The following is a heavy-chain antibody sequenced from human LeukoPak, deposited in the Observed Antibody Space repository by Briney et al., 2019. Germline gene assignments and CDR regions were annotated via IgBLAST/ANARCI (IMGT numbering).Heavy chain of an antibody. J-gene: IGHJ4*02. Sequence: PSETLSLTCAVSGGSISRYYWSWIRQPPGKGLEWIGYIYYSGSTNYNPSLKSRVTISVDTSKNQFSLKLSSVTAADTAVYYCARDPGEGYFDYWGQGTLVTVSS. D-gene: IGHD2-21*01. CDR1: GGSISRYY. CDR3: ARDPGEGYFDY. CDR2: IYYSGST. V-gene: IGHV4-59*01.